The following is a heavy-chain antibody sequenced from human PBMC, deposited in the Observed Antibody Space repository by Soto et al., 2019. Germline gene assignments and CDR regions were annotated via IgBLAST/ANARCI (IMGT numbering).Heavy chain of an antibody. Sequence: ASVKVSCKASGYTFTSYDINWVRQATGQGLEWMGRMNPNSGNTGYAQKFQGRVTMTRNTSISTAYMELSSLRSEDTAVYYCARELRGIAVAGPYYYGMDVWGQGTTVTVSS. V-gene: IGHV1-8*01. J-gene: IGHJ6*02. CDR3: ARELRGIAVAGPYYYGMDV. CDR2: MNPNSGNT. D-gene: IGHD6-19*01. CDR1: GYTFTSYD.